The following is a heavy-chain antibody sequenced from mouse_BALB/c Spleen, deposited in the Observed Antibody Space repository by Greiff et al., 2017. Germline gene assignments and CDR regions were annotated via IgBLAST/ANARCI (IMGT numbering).Heavy chain of an antibody. J-gene: IGHJ4*01. CDR2: IRLKSNNYAT. CDR1: GFTFSNYW. V-gene: IGHV6-6*02. Sequence: EVQVVESGGGLVQPGGSMKLSCVASGFTFSNYWMNWVRQSPEKGLEWVAEIRLKSNNYATHYAESVKGRFTISRDDSKSSVYLQMNNLRAEDTGIYYCTRDGYDRENAMDYWGQGTSVTVSS. D-gene: IGHD2-2*01. CDR3: TRDGYDRENAMDY.